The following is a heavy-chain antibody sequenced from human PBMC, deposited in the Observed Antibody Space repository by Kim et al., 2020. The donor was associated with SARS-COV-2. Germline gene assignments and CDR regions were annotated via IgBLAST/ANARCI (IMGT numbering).Heavy chain of an antibody. Sequence: GESLKISCKGSGYSFTRYWITWVRQMPGKGLEWMGRIDPTDSYTNYSPSFQGHVTISADKSIGTAYLQWGSLKASDTAMYYCANSYLSSSDWYAGYYGMDVWGHGTTVTVSS. D-gene: IGHD3-9*01. CDR1: GYSFTRYW. J-gene: IGHJ6*02. CDR3: ANSYLSSSDWYAGYYGMDV. V-gene: IGHV5-10-1*01. CDR2: IDPTDSYT.